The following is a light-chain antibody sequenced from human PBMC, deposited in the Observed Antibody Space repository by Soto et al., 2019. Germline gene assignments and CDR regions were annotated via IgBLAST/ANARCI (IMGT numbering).Light chain of an antibody. J-gene: IGKJ1*01. V-gene: IGKV3-15*01. CDR2: RAS. Sequence: EIVLTQSPGTLSVSPGDRVTLSCRASQSVDINLAWYEQRSGQAPRLLVYRASTKATDMPGRFSGRGSGTEFTLTINNLQSEDFEVYYCQQYRNWPRTFGQGTKVDIK. CDR3: QQYRNWPRT. CDR1: QSVDIN.